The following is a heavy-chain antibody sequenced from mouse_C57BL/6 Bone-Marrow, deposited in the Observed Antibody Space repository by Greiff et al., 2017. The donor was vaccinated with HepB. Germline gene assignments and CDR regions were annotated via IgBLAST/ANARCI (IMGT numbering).Heavy chain of an antibody. J-gene: IGHJ1*03. CDR3: AKSTMVTTRGYFDV. CDR2: IWSGGST. D-gene: IGHD2-2*01. V-gene: IGHV2-2*01. CDR1: GFSLTSYG. Sequence: VQLKESGPGLVQPSQSLSITCTVSGFSLTSYGVHWVRQSPGKGLEWLGVIWSGGSTDYNAAFISRLSISKDNSKSQVFFKMNSLQADDTAIYYCAKSTMVTTRGYFDVWGTGTTVTVSS.